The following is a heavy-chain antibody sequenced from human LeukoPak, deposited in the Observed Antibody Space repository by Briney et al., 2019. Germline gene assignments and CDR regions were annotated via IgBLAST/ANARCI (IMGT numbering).Heavy chain of an antibody. V-gene: IGHV3-11*01. CDR1: GFTFSDYY. D-gene: IGHD2-2*02. CDR3: ARVDIVVVPAATPADYYYYGMDD. CDR2: ISSSGSTI. Sequence: PGGSLRLSCAASGFTFSDYYMSWIRQAPGKGLEWVSYISSSGSTIYYADSVKGRFTISRDNAKNSLYLQMNSLRAEDTAVYYCARVDIVVVPAATPADYYYYGMDDWGQGTTVTVSS. J-gene: IGHJ6*02.